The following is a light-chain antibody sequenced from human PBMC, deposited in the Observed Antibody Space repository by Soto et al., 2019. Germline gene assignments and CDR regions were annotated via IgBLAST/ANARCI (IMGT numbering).Light chain of an antibody. Sequence: QSALTQPASVYGSPGQSITISCTGTSSDVGTYNYVSWYQQHAGKVPKLMIYDVSNRPSGVSDRFSGSKSGNTASLTISGLQAEDEADYYCTSYTSSSTLVFGGGTKLTVL. J-gene: IGLJ2*01. CDR2: DVS. CDR3: TSYTSSSTLV. CDR1: SSDVGTYNY. V-gene: IGLV2-14*01.